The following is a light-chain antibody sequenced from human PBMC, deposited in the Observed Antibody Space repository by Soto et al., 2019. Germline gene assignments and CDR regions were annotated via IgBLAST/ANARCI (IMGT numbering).Light chain of an antibody. Sequence: EIVMTQSPDTLPVSPGERATLSCKASQSVSKNVAWYQQKPGQAPRLLIHRASTRATGIPARFSGRGSGTDFTLTISSLQSEDFAVYFCHQYAKWPQTFGQGTKVEIK. J-gene: IGKJ1*01. CDR3: HQYAKWPQT. CDR1: QSVSKN. CDR2: RAS. V-gene: IGKV3-15*01.